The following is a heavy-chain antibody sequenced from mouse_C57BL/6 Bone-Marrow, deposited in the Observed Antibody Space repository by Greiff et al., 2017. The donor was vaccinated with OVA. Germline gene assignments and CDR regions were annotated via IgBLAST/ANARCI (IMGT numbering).Heavy chain of an antibody. J-gene: IGHJ2*01. Sequence: VQLQQSGPELVKPGASVKISCKASGYAFSSSWMNWVKQRPGKGLEWIGRIYPGDGDTNYNGKFKGKATLTADKSSSTAYMQLSSLTSDDSAVYFCARYDYGSSLFDYWGQGTTLTVSS. CDR2: IYPGDGDT. D-gene: IGHD1-1*01. CDR1: GYAFSSSW. CDR3: ARYDYGSSLFDY. V-gene: IGHV1-82*01.